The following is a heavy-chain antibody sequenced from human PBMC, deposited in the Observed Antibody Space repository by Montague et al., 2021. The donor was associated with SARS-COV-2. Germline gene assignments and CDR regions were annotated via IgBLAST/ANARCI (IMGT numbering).Heavy chain of an antibody. V-gene: IGHV4-39*01. D-gene: IGHD3-10*01. CDR1: GGSISSSSYC. J-gene: IGHJ4*02. CDR2: IYYSGST. CDR3: ARREDYYGSGSYPN. Sequence: SETLSLTCTVSGGSISSSSYCWGWIRQPPGKGLEWIGSIYYSGSTYYNPSLKSRVTISVDTSKNQLALKLSSVTAADTAAYYCARREDYYGSGSYPNWGQGTLVNVSS.